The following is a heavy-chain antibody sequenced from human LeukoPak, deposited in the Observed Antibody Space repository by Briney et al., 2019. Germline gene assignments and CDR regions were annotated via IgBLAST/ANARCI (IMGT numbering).Heavy chain of an antibody. CDR3: ARWNDYGDHYFDY. CDR1: GFTFSSYA. CDR2: ISYDGSIK. Sequence: GGSLRLSCAASGFTFSSYAMHWVRQAPGKGLEWVAVISYDGSIKYYADSVKGRFTISRDNSKNTLYLQMNSLRAEDTAVYYCARWNDYGDHYFDYWGQGTLVTVSS. J-gene: IGHJ4*02. V-gene: IGHV3-30*01. D-gene: IGHD4-17*01.